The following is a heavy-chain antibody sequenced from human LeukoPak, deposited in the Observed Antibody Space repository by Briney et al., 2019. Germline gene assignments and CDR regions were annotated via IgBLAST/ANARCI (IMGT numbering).Heavy chain of an antibody. Sequence: PETLSLTCAVYGGSFSGYYWSWIRQPPGKGLEWIGEIKHSGSTNYNPSLKSRVTISVDTSKNQFSLKLSSVTAADTAVYYCARGSPVVGLNYWGQGSLVTVSS. CDR2: IKHSGST. J-gene: IGHJ4*02. CDR1: GGSFSGYY. D-gene: IGHD2-15*01. CDR3: ARGSPVVGLNY. V-gene: IGHV4-34*01.